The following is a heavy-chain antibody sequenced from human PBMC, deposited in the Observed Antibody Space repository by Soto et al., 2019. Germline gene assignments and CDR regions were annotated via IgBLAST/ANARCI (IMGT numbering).Heavy chain of an antibody. CDR2: VYPGDSDT. Sequence: GESLKISCKGSGYSFTDSWIGWVRQMPGKGLEWVGVVYPGDSDTTYSPSFQGQVTISADKSISTAYLQWNSLKALDTAMYYCARLQGDCTSSNCYANWFDPWGQGTLVTVSS. CDR1: GYSFTDSW. D-gene: IGHD2-2*01. CDR3: ARLQGDCTSSNCYANWFDP. J-gene: IGHJ5*02. V-gene: IGHV5-51*01.